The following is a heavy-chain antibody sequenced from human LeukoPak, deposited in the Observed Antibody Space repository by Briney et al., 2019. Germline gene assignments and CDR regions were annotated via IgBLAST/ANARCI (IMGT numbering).Heavy chain of an antibody. Sequence: SVKVSCKASGGTFNSYAIGWVRQAPGQGLEWMGGIIPIFGTTNYARKFRGRVTLTADKSTRTAYMELSSLRSEDTAIYYCTRDNSVGDIAWWFDPWGQGTLVTVSS. D-gene: IGHD3-10*01. J-gene: IGHJ5*02. CDR3: TRDNSVGDIAWWFDP. V-gene: IGHV1-69*06. CDR2: IIPIFGTT. CDR1: GGTFNSYA.